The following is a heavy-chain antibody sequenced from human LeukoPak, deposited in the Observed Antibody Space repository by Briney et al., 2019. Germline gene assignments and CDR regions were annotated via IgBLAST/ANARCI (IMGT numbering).Heavy chain of an antibody. V-gene: IGHV3-30-3*01. CDR1: GFTFSSYA. J-gene: IGHJ4*02. CDR2: ISYDGSNK. D-gene: IGHD6-19*01. Sequence: GRSLRLSCAASGFTFSSYAMHWVRQAPGKGLEWVAVISYDGSNKYYADSVKGRFTISRDNSKNTLYLQMNSLRAEDTAVYYCAKDGVHSSGWTGEVDYWGQGTLVTVSS. CDR3: AKDGVHSSGWTGEVDY.